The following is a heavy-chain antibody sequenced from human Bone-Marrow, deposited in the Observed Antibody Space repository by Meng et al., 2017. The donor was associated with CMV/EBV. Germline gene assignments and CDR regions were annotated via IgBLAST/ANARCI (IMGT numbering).Heavy chain of an antibody. Sequence: ASVKVSCKASGCTFTSYGISWVRQAPGQGLEWMGWISAYNGNTNYAQKLQGRVTMTTDTSTSTAYMELRSLRSDDTAVYYCARDSRVGATRYYYYGMDVWGQGTTVTVSS. V-gene: IGHV1-18*01. D-gene: IGHD1-26*01. CDR1: GCTFTSYG. J-gene: IGHJ6*02. CDR3: ARDSRVGATRYYYYGMDV. CDR2: ISAYNGNT.